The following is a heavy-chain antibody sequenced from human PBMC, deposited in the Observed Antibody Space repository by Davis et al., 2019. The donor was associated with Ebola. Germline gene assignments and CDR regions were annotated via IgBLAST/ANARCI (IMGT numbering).Heavy chain of an antibody. D-gene: IGHD2-15*01. CDR3: ARQDCSGGGCYFRPFGKGFDF. V-gene: IGHV4-39*01. CDR2: FYYTGSI. CDR1: RGSFTTAAYY. Sequence: PGGSLRLSCTVSRGSFTTAAYYWGWIRRPPGKGLEWVGSFYYTGSIYYNPSLQSRVTISVDMSKNQFSLKVTSVTAADTAVYYCARQDCSGGGCYFRPFGKGFDFWGQGALVSVSS. J-gene: IGHJ5*01.